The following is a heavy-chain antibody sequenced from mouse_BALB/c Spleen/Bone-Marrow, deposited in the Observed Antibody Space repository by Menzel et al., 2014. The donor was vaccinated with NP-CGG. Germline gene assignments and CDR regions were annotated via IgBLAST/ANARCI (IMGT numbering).Heavy chain of an antibody. D-gene: IGHD2-2*01. CDR3: ARKEYGYDRYFDV. CDR2: INPNNGGT. J-gene: IGHJ1*01. CDR1: GYTFTEYT. V-gene: IGHV1-18*01. Sequence: DVKLQESGPELVKPGASVKISCKTSGYTFTEYTMHWVKQSHGKSLEWIGGINPNNGGTSYNQKFKGKATLTVDKSSSTAYMELRSLTSEGSAVCYCARKEYGYDRYFDVWGAGTTVTVSS.